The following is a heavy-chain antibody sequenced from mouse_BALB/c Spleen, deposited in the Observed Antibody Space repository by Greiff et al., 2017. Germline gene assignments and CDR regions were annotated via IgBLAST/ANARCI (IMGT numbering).Heavy chain of an antibody. Sequence: VQLQQSGAELAKPGASVKMSCKASGYTFTSYWMHWVKQRPGQGLEWIGYINPSTGYTEYNQKFKDKATLTADKSSSTAYMQLSSLTSEDSAVYYCARGNYYGSSSMDYWGQGTSVTVSS. CDR1: GYTFTSYW. J-gene: IGHJ4*01. D-gene: IGHD1-1*01. V-gene: IGHV1-7*01. CDR2: INPSTGYT. CDR3: ARGNYYGSSSMDY.